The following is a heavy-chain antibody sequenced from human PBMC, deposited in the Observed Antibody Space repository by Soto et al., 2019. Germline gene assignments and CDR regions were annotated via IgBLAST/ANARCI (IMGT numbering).Heavy chain of an antibody. CDR1: GFTFSSYA. V-gene: IGHV3-23*01. CDR2: INVDDST. Sequence: EVQLLESGGGLGQPGGSLRLSCAASGFTFSSYAMSWVRQAPGKGLEWVSSINVDDSTYYANSVKGRFTISRDNSKNTVNLQMNSLRADDTAVYYCAKNYYLDNWAQGTLVTVSS. CDR3: AKNYYLDN. J-gene: IGHJ4*02.